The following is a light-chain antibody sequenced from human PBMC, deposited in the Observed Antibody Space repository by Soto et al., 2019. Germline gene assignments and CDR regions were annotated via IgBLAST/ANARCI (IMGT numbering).Light chain of an antibody. CDR3: QQYCSSPELT. CDR2: GTS. V-gene: IGKV3-20*01. J-gene: IGKJ4*01. CDR1: QSVSSSY. Sequence: EIVLTQSPGTLSLSPGERATLSCRASQSVSSSYLAWYQQKPCQAPRLLIFGTSRRATGIPDRFRGSGSGTDFTLTISRLEPEDFAVYYCQQYCSSPELTFGGGTKVDI.